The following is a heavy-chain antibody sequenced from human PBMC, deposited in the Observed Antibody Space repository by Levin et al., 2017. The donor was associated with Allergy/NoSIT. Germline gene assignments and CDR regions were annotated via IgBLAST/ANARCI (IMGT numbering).Heavy chain of an antibody. J-gene: IGHJ4*02. CDR2: INWNGGST. CDR1: GFTFDDNG. V-gene: IGHV3-20*01. D-gene: IGHD3-10*01. CDR3: ARVRYGSGSYIFDY. Sequence: GGSLRLSCPASGFTFDDNGMSWVRQAPGKGLEWVSGINWNGGSTGYADSVKGRFTISRDNAKNSLYLQMNSLRAEDTALYHCARVRYGSGSYIFDYWGQGTLVTVSS.